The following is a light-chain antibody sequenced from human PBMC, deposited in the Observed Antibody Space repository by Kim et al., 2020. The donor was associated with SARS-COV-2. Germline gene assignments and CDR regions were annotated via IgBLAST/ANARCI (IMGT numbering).Light chain of an antibody. Sequence: SVALGQTARITCGGNNMGSKNVHWGQQKPGQAPVLVIYRDSNRPSGIPERFSGSNAGNTATLTISRAQAGDEADYYCQVWDSSTVVFGGGTKLTVL. CDR3: QVWDSSTVV. V-gene: IGLV3-9*01. J-gene: IGLJ2*01. CDR2: RDS. CDR1: NMGSKN.